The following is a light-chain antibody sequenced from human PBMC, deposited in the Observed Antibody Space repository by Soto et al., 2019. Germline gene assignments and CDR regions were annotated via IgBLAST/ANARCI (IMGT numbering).Light chain of an antibody. V-gene: IGLV1-40*01. J-gene: IGLJ1*01. CDR1: SSNIGAGYD. CDR2: GNS. CDR3: QSYDSSLSVLDV. Sequence: QSVLTQPPSVSGAPGQRVTISCTGSSSNIGAGYDVHWYQQLPGTAPKLLIYGNSNRPSGVPDRFSGSRSDTSASLTITGLQADDEADYYCQSYDSSLSVLDVFGTGTKLTIL.